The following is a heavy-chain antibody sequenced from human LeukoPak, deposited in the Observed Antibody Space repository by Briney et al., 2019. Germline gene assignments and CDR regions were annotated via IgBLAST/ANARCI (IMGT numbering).Heavy chain of an antibody. CDR1: GGSISSSSYS. J-gene: IGHJ5*02. CDR3: ARHSAYDFWSGYYFSNWFDP. Sequence: ASETLSLTCTVSGGSISSSSYSWGWIRQPPGKGLEWIGSIYYSGSTYYNPSLKSRVTISVDTSKNQFSLKLSSVTAADTAVYYCARHSAYDFWSGYYFSNWFDPWGQGTLVTVSS. V-gene: IGHV4-39*01. D-gene: IGHD3-3*01. CDR2: IYYSGST.